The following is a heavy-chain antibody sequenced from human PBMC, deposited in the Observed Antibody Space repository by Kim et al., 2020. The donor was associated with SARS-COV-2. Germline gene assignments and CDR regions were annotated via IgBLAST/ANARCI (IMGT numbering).Heavy chain of an antibody. CDR3: ARGSGGGFGHEYYFDY. V-gene: IGHV4-59*01. CDR2: IYYSGST. CDR1: GGSISSYY. J-gene: IGHJ4*02. Sequence: SETLSLTCTVSGGSISSYYWSWIRQPPGKGLEWIGYIYYSGSTNYNPSLKSRVTISVDTSKNQFSLKLSSVTAADTAVYYCARGSGGGFGHEYYFDYWGQGTLVTVSS. D-gene: IGHD1-26*01.